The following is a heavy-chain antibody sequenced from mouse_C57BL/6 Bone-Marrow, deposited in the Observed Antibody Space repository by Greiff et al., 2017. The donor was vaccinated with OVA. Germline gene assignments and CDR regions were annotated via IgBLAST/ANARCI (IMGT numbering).Heavy chain of an antibody. CDR1: GYTFTSYW. CDR2: IHPNSGST. J-gene: IGHJ3*01. V-gene: IGHV1-64*01. Sequence: VQLQQPGAELVKPGASVKLSCKASGYTFTSYWMHWVKQRPGQGLEWIGMIHPNSGSTNYNEKFKSKATLTVDKSSSTAYMQLSSLTSEDSAVYYCARLGGIYDGSPAWFAYWGQGTLVTVSA. D-gene: IGHD2-3*01. CDR3: ARLGGIYDGSPAWFAY.